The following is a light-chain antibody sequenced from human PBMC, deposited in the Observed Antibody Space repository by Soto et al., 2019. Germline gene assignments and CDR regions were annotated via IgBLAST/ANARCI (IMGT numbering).Light chain of an antibody. CDR3: QQYNDYWT. CDR1: QSIGNY. J-gene: IGKJ1*01. V-gene: IGKV1-5*01. CDR2: DAS. Sequence: PQSHYSWLASVGARVTTTCRASQSIGNYLHWYQQKPGEAPKVLIYDASSLESGVPSRFSGSGSGTEFTLTSSSLQPDDFATYYCQQYNDYWTFGQGTKVDIK.